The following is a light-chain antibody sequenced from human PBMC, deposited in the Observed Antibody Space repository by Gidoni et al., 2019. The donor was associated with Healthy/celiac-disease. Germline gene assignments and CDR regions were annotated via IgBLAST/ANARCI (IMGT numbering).Light chain of an antibody. CDR3: NSRDSSGNLYV. CDR1: SLRSYY. Sequence: SSELTPYPAVSVALGQTVRITCQGDSLRSYYASWYQQKPGQAPVLVIYGKNNRPSGIPDRFSGSSSGNTASLTITGAQAEDEADYYCNSRDSSGNLYVFGTGTKVTVL. J-gene: IGLJ1*01. CDR2: GKN. V-gene: IGLV3-19*01.